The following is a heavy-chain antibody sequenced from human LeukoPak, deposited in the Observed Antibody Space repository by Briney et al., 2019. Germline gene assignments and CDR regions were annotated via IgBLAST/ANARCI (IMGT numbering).Heavy chain of an antibody. V-gene: IGHV1-69*13. D-gene: IGHD5-18*01. CDR2: VIPIFGTA. CDR3: ATDAPSETAMASAFDI. J-gene: IGHJ3*02. Sequence: SVKVSCKAYGGSFSTYRISWVRQAPGQGLKWIGGVIPIFGTAHYAQKFQGRVRITADVSTSTAYMEVSSLRSEDTAVYYCATDAPSETAMASAFDIWGQGTMVTVSP. CDR1: GGSFSTYR.